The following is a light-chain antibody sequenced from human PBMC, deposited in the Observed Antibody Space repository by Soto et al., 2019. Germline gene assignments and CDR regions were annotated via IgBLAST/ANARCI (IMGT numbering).Light chain of an antibody. CDR2: AAS. CDR1: QGISTF. V-gene: IGKV1-16*01. Sequence: DIQITHSPSSLSTSVVYRVTITFRASQGISTFLNWYQQKPGKAPRLLIYAASRLQSGVPARFSGSGAETDFTLTISSLQPDDFATYYCQQYSTYTPRTFGQGTKVDIK. CDR3: QQYSTYTPRT. J-gene: IGKJ1*01.